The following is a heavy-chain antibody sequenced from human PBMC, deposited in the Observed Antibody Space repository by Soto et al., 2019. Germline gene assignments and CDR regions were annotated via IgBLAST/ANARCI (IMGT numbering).Heavy chain of an antibody. D-gene: IGHD3-16*01. CDR3: AKDRKLNRGYYGMDV. CDR2: ISYDGTNK. V-gene: IGHV3-30*18. Sequence: PGGSLRLSCAASGFTFSSYGMHWVRQAPGKGLEWVSVISYDGTNKYYGDSVKGRFTISRDNSKNTLYLQMNSLRAEDTAVYYCAKDRKLNRGYYGMDVWGQGTMVTVSS. J-gene: IGHJ6*02. CDR1: GFTFSSYG.